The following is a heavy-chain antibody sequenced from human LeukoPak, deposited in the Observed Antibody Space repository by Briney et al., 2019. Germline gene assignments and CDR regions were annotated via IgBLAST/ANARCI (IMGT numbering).Heavy chain of an antibody. CDR2: ISSDGTNQ. CDR3: ARDKSSYSSSWHRFFDY. D-gene: IGHD6-13*01. CDR1: GFTFRGYA. V-gene: IGHV3-30*01. J-gene: IGHJ4*02. Sequence: GRSLGLSCAASGFTFRGYAMHWVRQAPGKGLEWVSDISSDGTNQNYADSVKGRFTISRDNSQNTLFLQMNSLRVEDMGVYYCARDKSSYSSSWHRFFDYWGQGTLVTVSA.